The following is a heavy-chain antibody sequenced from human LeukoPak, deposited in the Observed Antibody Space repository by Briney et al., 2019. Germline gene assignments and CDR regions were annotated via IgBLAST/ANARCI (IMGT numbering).Heavy chain of an antibody. CDR1: GGTFSSYA. CDR3: ARYRLGGYYFDY. J-gene: IGHJ4*02. Sequence: ASVKVSCKASGGTFSSYAISWVRQAPGQGLEWMGRIIPILGIANYAQKFQGRVTITADKSTSTAYMELSSLRSEDTAVYYCARYRLGGYYFDYWGQGTLVTVSS. D-gene: IGHD4-23*01. V-gene: IGHV1-69*04. CDR2: IIPILGIA.